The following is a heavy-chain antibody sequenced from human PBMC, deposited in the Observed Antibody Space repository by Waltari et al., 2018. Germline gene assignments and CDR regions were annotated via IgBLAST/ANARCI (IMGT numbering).Heavy chain of an antibody. J-gene: IGHJ6*02. CDR3: ARALVIDYYYGMDV. CDR1: GGTFSSYA. V-gene: IGHV1-69*09. Sequence: QVQLVQSGAEVKKPGSSVKVSCKASGGTFSSYAISWVRQAPGQGREWMGGISPSLGIANYAQKFQGGVTMTADKSTSTAYMELSSLRSEDTAVYYCARALVIDYYYGMDVWGQGTTVTVSS. D-gene: IGHD6-6*01. CDR2: ISPSLGIA.